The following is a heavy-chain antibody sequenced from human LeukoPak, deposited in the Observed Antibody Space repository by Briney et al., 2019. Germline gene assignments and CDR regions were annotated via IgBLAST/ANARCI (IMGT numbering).Heavy chain of an antibody. CDR2: IYYSGST. J-gene: IGHJ5*02. CDR1: GGSISSYY. CDR3: ARESLEDSSSSCWFDP. D-gene: IGHD6-6*01. Sequence: SETLSFTCTVSGGSISSYYWSWIRQPPGKGLEWIGYIYYSGSTNYNPSLKSRVTISVDTSKNQFSLKLSSVTAADTAVYYCARESLEDSSSSCWFDPWGQGTLVSVSS. V-gene: IGHV4-59*01.